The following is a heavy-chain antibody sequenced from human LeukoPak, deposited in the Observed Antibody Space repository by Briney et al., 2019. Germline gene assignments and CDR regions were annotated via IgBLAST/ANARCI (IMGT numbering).Heavy chain of an antibody. CDR1: GFTFDDYA. V-gene: IGHV3-43*02. D-gene: IGHD2-8*02. J-gene: IGHJ2*01. Sequence: GGSLRLSCAASGFTFDDYAMHWVRQAPGKGLDWVSRVSGDGGSTYHAESVKGPFTISRDNSKNSLYLQMNSLRTEDTALYSCAKDTLLEYDWYFDLWARGTLVTVSS. CDR3: AKDTLLEYDWYFDL. CDR2: VSGDGGST.